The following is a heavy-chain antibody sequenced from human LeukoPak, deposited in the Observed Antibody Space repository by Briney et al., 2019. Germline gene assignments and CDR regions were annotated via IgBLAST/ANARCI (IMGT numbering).Heavy chain of an antibody. CDR3: ARDVVVRFGDNLQSDAFDI. V-gene: IGHV3-64*01. CDR2: ISSNGGKT. J-gene: IGHJ3*02. D-gene: IGHD3-10*01. Sequence: EGSLRLSCAASGFTFSSYAMSWVRQAPGKGLEYVSAISSNGGKTYYASSVKGRFSISRDSSKNTVYLQMGSLRAEDMAVYYCARDVVVRFGDNLQSDAFDIWGQGTMVTVSS. CDR1: GFTFSSYA.